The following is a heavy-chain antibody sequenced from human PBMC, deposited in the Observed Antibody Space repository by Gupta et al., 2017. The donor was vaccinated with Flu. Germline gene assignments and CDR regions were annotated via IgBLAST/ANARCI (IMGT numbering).Heavy chain of an antibody. D-gene: IGHD3-22*01. V-gene: IGHV3-9*01. CDR2: IDWNSGRM. CDR1: AFSFGNYV. J-gene: IGHJ4*02. Sequence: EVQLVESGGGLVQPGGSLRLSCAASAFSFGNYVIHWVRQAPGKGLEWVSGIDWNSGRMNYADSVKGRFAISGDSAKTSVFLHMNSLRPEHTAFYYCAKENDYDSSGFTYWGQGTLVTVSS. CDR3: AKENDYDSSGFTY.